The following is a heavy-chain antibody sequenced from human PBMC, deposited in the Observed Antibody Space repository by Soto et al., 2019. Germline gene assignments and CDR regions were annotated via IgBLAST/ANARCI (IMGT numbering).Heavy chain of an antibody. J-gene: IGHJ4*02. D-gene: IGHD2-15*01. V-gene: IGHV5-51*01. CDR2: IYPRDSDT. CDR3: ARQKQTAFGGKTGGQDFFDY. CDR1: GYSFTNYW. Sequence: PGESLKISCKGSGYSFTNYWIAWVRQMPGKGLEWMGIIYPRDSDTEYSPSFQGQVTISADRSISTAYLQWSSLKASDTAMYYCARQKQTAFGGKTGGQDFFDYWGQGSRVTVSA.